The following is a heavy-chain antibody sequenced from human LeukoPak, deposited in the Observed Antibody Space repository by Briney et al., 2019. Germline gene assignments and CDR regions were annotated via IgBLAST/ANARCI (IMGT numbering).Heavy chain of an antibody. D-gene: IGHD2-2*01. Sequence: GGSLRLSCAASGFAFSDYYMSWIRQAPGKGLEWVSYISSSGSTIYYADSVKGRFTISRDNAKNSLYLQMNSLRAEDTAVYYCAREGYCSSTSCYAYSGHHDYWGQGTLVTVSS. V-gene: IGHV3-11*01. CDR1: GFAFSDYY. CDR2: ISSSGSTI. CDR3: AREGYCSSTSCYAYSGHHDY. J-gene: IGHJ4*02.